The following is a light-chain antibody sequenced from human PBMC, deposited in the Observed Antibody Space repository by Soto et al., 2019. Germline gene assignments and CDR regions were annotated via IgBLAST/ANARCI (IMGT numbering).Light chain of an antibody. CDR2: GAS. CDR1: QNVGNN. Sequence: EIVMTQSPATLSVSPGERATLSCRASQNVGNNLVWYQQKPGQAPRLLIYGASTRAAGIPARFSGSASGTEFTLTISRLEPEDFAVYYCQQFGSSPPITFGQGTRLEI. V-gene: IGKV3-15*01. CDR3: QQFGSSPPIT. J-gene: IGKJ5*01.